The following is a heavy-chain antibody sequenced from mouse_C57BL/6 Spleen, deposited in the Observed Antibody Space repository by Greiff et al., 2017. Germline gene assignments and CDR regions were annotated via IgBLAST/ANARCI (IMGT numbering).Heavy chain of an antibody. D-gene: IGHD2-5*01. V-gene: IGHV5-4*01. J-gene: IGHJ4*01. Sequence: EVQRVESGGGLVKPGGSLKLSCAASGFTFSSYAMYWVRQTPEKRLEWVATISDGGSYTYYPDNVKGRFTISRDNTKNNLYMQMSHLKSEDTAMYYCARGRDYSNWDYWGQGTSVTVSS. CDR1: GFTFSSYA. CDR2: ISDGGSYT. CDR3: ARGRDYSNWDY.